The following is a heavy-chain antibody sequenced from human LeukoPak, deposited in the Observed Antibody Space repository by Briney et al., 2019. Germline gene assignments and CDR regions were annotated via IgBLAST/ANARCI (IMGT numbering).Heavy chain of an antibody. CDR1: GGTFSSYA. CDR3: ARDSESARIPFDY. CDR2: VIPIFGTA. Sequence: ASVKVSCKASGGTFSSYAISWVRQAPGQGLEWMGGVIPIFGTANYAQKFQGRVTITADESTSTAYMELSSQRSEDTAVYYCARDSESARIPFDYWGQGTLVTVSS. D-gene: IGHD3-10*01. V-gene: IGHV1-69*13. J-gene: IGHJ4*02.